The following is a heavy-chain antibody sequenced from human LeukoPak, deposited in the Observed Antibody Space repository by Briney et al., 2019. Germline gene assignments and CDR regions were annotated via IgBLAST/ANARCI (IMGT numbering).Heavy chain of an antibody. D-gene: IGHD6-19*01. Sequence: PSQTLSLTCAVSGGSISSGGYSWSWIRQPPGKGLEWIGYIYHSGSTYYNPSLKSRVTISVDRSKNQFSLKLSSVTAADTAVYYCARSGGSSGWYYFDNWGQGTLVTVSS. CDR1: GGSISSGGYS. V-gene: IGHV4-30-2*01. J-gene: IGHJ4*02. CDR2: IYHSGST. CDR3: ARSGGSSGWYYFDN.